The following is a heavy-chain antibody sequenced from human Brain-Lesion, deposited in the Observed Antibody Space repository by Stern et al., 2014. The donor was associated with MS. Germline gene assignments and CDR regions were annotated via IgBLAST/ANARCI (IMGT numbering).Heavy chain of an antibody. D-gene: IGHD2-15*01. Sequence: QVQLQESGPGLVKPSETLSLTCTVAGGSVSSTSYAWAWIRQPPGKGLEWIGTIYYSGNTYYSPSLKCPLPNSLDTSKNLFSRQLRSVTAADTAVYYCAGEEDIRYCSGGSCTGNWFDPWGQGTLVTVSS. J-gene: IGHJ5*02. CDR1: GGSVSSTSYA. V-gene: IGHV4-39*01. CDR2: IYYSGNT. CDR3: AGEEDIRYCSGGSCTGNWFDP.